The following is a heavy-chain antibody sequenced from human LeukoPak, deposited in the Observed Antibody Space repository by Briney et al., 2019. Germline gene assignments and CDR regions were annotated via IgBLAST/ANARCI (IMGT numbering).Heavy chain of an antibody. V-gene: IGHV3-9*01. Sequence: GGSLRLSCAVSGFNVDDYAIHWVRQPPGKGLEWVSGIRWDRGTVGYAGSVKGRFTMSRDSAKNSVYLQMNSLRPEDTALYYCARGIDSSGTYSGWGFHLRYWGQGTRVTVSS. CDR2: IRWDRGTV. D-gene: IGHD2-15*01. CDR3: ARGIDSSGTYSGWGFHLRY. CDR1: GFNVDDYA. J-gene: IGHJ4*02.